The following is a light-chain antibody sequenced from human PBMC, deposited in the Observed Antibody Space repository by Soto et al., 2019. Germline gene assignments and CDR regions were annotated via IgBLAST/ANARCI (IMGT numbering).Light chain of an antibody. CDR1: SSDVGGYNY. J-gene: IGLJ1*01. CDR2: EGS. Sequence: QSVLTQPASVSGSPGQSITISCTGTSSDVGGYNYVSWYQQHPGKAPKLMIYEGSKRPSWVSNRFSGSKSGNTASLTISGLQAEDEADYYCCSYAGSSTYVFGTGTKVTVL. CDR3: CSYAGSSTYV. V-gene: IGLV2-23*01.